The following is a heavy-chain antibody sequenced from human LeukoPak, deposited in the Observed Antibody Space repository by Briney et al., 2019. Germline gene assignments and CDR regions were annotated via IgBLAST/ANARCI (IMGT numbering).Heavy chain of an antibody. CDR1: GFTFSSYG. D-gene: IGHD2-15*01. J-gene: IGHJ6*02. V-gene: IGHV3-30*18. Sequence: PGGSLRLSCAASGFTFSSYGMHWVRQAPGKGLEWVAVISYDGSNKYYADSVKGRFTISRDNSKNTLHLQMNSLRAEDTAVYYCAKDLVAATPNYYYGMDVWGQGTTVTVSS. CDR2: ISYDGSNK. CDR3: AKDLVAATPNYYYGMDV.